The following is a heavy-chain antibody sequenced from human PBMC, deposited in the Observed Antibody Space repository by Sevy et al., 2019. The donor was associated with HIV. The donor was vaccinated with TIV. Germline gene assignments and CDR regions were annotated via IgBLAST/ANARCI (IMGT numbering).Heavy chain of an antibody. CDR3: ARDSSTGITVHGVVTYGMDV. Sequence: SETLSLTCAVSGGSISSYYWTWIRQPPGKGLEWIGYVNYRGSTYYNPSLKSRLTMSVDISKNQFSLKLTSVTAADTAVYYCARDSSTGITVHGVVTYGMDVWGQGTTVTVSS. CDR2: VNYRGST. V-gene: IGHV4-59*01. J-gene: IGHJ6*02. D-gene: IGHD3-3*01. CDR1: GGSISSYY.